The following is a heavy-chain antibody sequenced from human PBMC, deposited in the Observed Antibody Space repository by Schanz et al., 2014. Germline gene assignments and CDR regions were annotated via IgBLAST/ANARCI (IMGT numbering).Heavy chain of an antibody. V-gene: IGHV3-23*05. CDR2: VSSRSDEI. J-gene: IGHJ2*01. Sequence: EVQLLESGGGLVQPGGSLRLSCSASTFTFDHYAMTWVRQAPGKGLEWVAAVSSRSDEIKYADSVRGRFTISRDNSRSTMYLQMNSLRAEDTAVYFCAKDLGVDCGDGCFKWYFELWGRGTLVTVSS. CDR3: AKDLGVDCGDGCFKWYFEL. D-gene: IGHD2-21*02. CDR1: TFTFDHYA.